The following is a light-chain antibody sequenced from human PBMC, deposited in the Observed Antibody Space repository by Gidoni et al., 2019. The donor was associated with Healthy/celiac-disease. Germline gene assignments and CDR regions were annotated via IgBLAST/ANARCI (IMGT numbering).Light chain of an antibody. CDR3: QQYDNLLT. Sequence: DIQTTQSPSSLSASVGDRVTITCQASQDISNYLNWYQQKPGKAPKLLIYDASNLETGAPSRFSGSGSGTDFTFTISSLQPEDIATYYCQQYDNLLTFGGGTKVEIK. CDR1: QDISNY. CDR2: DAS. V-gene: IGKV1-33*01. J-gene: IGKJ4*01.